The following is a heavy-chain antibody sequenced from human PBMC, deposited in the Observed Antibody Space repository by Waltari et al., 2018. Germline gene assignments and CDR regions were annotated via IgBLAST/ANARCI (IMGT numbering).Heavy chain of an antibody. V-gene: IGHV5-51*01. Sequence: EVQLVQSGAEVKKPGESLKISCKGSGYSFTSYWIGWVRQMPGKGLEWMGIIYPGDSDTRYSPSFQGQVTISADKSISTAYLQWSSLKASDTAMYYCARQEYESAIVVVVAATPDAFDIWGQGTMVTVSS. J-gene: IGHJ3*02. CDR3: ARQEYESAIVVVVAATPDAFDI. CDR2: IYPGDSDT. D-gene: IGHD2-15*01. CDR1: GYSFTSYW.